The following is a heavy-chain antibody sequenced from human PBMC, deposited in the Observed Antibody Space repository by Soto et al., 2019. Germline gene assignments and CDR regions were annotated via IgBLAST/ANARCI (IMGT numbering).Heavy chain of an antibody. CDR3: ARDREGNYYSLTGYLGYYYYGMDV. D-gene: IGHD3-9*01. CDR1: GFTFSSYG. Sequence: QVQLVESGGGVVQPGRSLRLSCAASGFTFSSYGMHWVRQAPGKGLEWVAVIWYDGSNKYYADSVKGRFTNSRDNSNNTLYLQMNSLRAEDTAVYYCARDREGNYYSLTGYLGYYYYGMDVWGQGTTVTVSS. V-gene: IGHV3-33*01. CDR2: IWYDGSNK. J-gene: IGHJ6*02.